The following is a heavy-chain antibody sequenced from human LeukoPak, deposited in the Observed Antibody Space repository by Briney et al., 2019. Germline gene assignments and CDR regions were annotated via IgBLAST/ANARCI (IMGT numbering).Heavy chain of an antibody. CDR1: GFTFSSYG. D-gene: IGHD6-19*01. V-gene: IGHV3-23*01. Sequence: GGTLRLSCAASGFTFSSYGMSWVRQAPGKGLEWVSAISGSGGSTYYADSVKGRFTISRGNSKNTLYLQMNSLRAEDTAVYYCAKAGYSSGWPPDYWGQGTLVTVSS. CDR3: AKAGYSSGWPPDY. J-gene: IGHJ4*02. CDR2: ISGSGGST.